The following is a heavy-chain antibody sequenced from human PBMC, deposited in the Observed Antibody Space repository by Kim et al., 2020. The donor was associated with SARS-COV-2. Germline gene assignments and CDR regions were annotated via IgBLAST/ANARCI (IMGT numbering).Heavy chain of an antibody. D-gene: IGHD1-26*01. CDR3: ARTRDTLGGSYPY. V-gene: IGHV4-59*01. Sequence: CNPALKSRVTIAVDTSKNQFSLKLSSVTAADTAVYYCARTRDTLGGSYPYWGQGTLVTVSS. J-gene: IGHJ4*02.